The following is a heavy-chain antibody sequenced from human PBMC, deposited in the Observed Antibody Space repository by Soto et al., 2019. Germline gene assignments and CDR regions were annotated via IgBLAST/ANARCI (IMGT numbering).Heavy chain of an antibody. CDR2: ITSSSDTI. D-gene: IGHD3-22*01. V-gene: IGHV3-48*02. Sequence: GGSLRLSCAASGFTFSSFHMNWVRQAPGRGLEWVAYITSSSDTIYYSDSVKGRFTISRDNGKNSLFLQMDSLRDEDTAVFYCARVVVVIPRGYYYAMDVWGQGTTVTVS. CDR3: ARVVVVIPRGYYYAMDV. CDR1: GFTFSSFH. J-gene: IGHJ6*02.